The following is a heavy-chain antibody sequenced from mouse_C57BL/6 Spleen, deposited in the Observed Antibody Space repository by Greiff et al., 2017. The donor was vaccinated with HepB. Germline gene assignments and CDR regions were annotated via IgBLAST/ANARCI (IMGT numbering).Heavy chain of an antibody. CDR1: GYAFSSYW. Sequence: QVQLQQSGAELVKPGASVKISCKASGYAFSSYWMNWVKQRPGKGLEWIGQIYPGDGDTNYNGKFKGKATLTAAKSSSTAYMQLSSLTSEDSAVYCCARHDGYSAWFAYWGQGTLVTVSA. D-gene: IGHD2-3*01. V-gene: IGHV1-80*01. J-gene: IGHJ3*01. CDR3: ARHDGYSAWFAY. CDR2: IYPGDGDT.